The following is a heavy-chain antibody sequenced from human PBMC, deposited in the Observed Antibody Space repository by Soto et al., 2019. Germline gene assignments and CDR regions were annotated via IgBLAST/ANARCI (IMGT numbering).Heavy chain of an antibody. CDR3: ARDMYYYDSSGYPNWFDP. Sequence: PSETLSLTCTVSGGSISSYYWSWIRQPPGKGLEWIGYIYYSGSTNYNPSLKSRVTISVDTSKNQFSLKLSSVTAADTAVYYCARDMYYYDSSGYPNWFDPWGQGTLVTVS. CDR1: GGSISSYY. D-gene: IGHD3-22*01. V-gene: IGHV4-59*01. J-gene: IGHJ5*02. CDR2: IYYSGST.